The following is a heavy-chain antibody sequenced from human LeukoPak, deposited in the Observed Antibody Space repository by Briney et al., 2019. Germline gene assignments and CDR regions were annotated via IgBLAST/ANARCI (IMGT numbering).Heavy chain of an antibody. V-gene: IGHV3-48*04. CDR3: ARAGTITMVRGVIMLLGGLFDY. J-gene: IGHJ4*02. D-gene: IGHD3-10*01. CDR2: ISSSGSTI. Sequence: PGGSLRLSCAASGFTFSSYWMSWVRQAPGKGLEWVSYISSSGSTIYYADSVKGRFTISRDNAKNSLYLQMNSLRAEDTAVYYCARAGTITMVRGVIMLLGGLFDYWGQGTLVTVSS. CDR1: GFTFSSYW.